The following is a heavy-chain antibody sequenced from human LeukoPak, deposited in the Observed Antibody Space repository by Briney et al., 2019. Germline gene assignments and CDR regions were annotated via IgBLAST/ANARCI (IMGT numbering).Heavy chain of an antibody. CDR3: ATRYCSSTSCFDP. Sequence: GGSLRLSCAASGFTFSSYGMHWVRQAPGKGLEWVAFIRYDGSNKYYADSVKGRFTISRDNSKNTLYLQMNSLRAEDTAVYYCATRYCSSTSCFDPWGQGTLVTVSS. CDR2: IRYDGSNK. J-gene: IGHJ5*02. D-gene: IGHD2-2*01. CDR1: GFTFSSYG. V-gene: IGHV3-30*02.